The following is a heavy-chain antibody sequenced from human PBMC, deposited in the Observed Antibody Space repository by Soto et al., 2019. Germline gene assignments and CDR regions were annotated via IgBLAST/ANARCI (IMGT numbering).Heavy chain of an antibody. CDR2: INSDGSST. CDR3: AREETAWPLAYGLDV. J-gene: IGHJ6*02. V-gene: IGHV3-74*01. CDR1: GFTFSSYW. Sequence: PGGSLRLSCAASGFTFSSYWMHWVRQAPGKGLVWVSRINSDGSSTSYADSVKGRFTISRDNAKNTLYLQMNSLRAEDTAVYYCAREETAWPLAYGLDVWGQGTTVTVPS. D-gene: IGHD2-21*02.